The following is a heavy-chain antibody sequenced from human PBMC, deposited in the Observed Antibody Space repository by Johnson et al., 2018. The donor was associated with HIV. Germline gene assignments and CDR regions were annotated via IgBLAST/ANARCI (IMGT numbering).Heavy chain of an antibody. Sequence: VQLVESGGGLVQPGGSLRLSCGASPFTFNSNATSWVRQAPVKGLDWVSLISGTGDITYYADSVKGRFTISRDNSRKIVYLQMNSLRVNDTAVYYCAKTDPTVTQEPFDIWGQGTMVTVSS. D-gene: IGHD4-17*01. V-gene: IGHV3-23*04. CDR3: AKTDPTVTQEPFDI. J-gene: IGHJ3*02. CDR2: ISGTGDIT. CDR1: PFTFNSNA.